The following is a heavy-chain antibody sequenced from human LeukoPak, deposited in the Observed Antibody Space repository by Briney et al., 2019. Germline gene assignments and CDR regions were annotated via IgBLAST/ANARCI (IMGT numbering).Heavy chain of an antibody. CDR1: GFTFSSDA. J-gene: IGHJ4*02. CDR2: ISSNGGTT. D-gene: IGHD3-22*01. V-gene: IGHV3-64*01. CDR3: AGSSGYGYYFDY. Sequence: PGGSLRLSCAASGFTFSSDAMHWVRQAPGKGLEYVSAISSNGGTTHYGNSVKGRFTISRDNSKNTLYLQMGSLRAEDMAVYFCAGSSGYGYYFDYWGQGTLVPVAS.